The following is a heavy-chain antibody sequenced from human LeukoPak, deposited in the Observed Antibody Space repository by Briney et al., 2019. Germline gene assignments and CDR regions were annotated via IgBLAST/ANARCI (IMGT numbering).Heavy chain of an antibody. V-gene: IGHV4-39*07. J-gene: IGHJ4*02. CDR3: APKGGGYYS. D-gene: IGHD4-11*01. Sequence: SETLSLTCTVSGGSIGSRDYYWGWIRQPPGKGLEWIGSIYYSGTTYYNPSLKSRLTMSVDTSKNQFSLRLSSVTAADTAVYYCAPKGGGYYSWGQGTLVTVSS. CDR1: GGSIGSRDYY. CDR2: IYYSGTT.